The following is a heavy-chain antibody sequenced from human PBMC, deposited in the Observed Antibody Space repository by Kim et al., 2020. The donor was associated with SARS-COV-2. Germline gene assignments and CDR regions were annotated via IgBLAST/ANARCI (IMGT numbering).Heavy chain of an antibody. J-gene: IGHJ4*02. CDR3: ARDEAFAFDY. CDR2: TL. V-gene: IGHV3-48*03. Sequence: TLSYADSVKGRFTISRDNAKNSLYLQMNSLRAEDTAVYFCARDEAFAFDYWGQGALVTVSS.